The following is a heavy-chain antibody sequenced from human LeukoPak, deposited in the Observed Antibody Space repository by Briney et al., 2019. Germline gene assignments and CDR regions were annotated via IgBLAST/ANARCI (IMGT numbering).Heavy chain of an antibody. Sequence: RGSLRLSCAASGFTFSSYSMNWVRQAPGKGLEWVSYISSSSSTIYYADSVKGRFTISRDNAKNSLYLQMNSLRAEDTALYYCARGNSSGSYYFDYWGQGTLVTVSS. V-gene: IGHV3-48*04. CDR3: ARGNSSGSYYFDY. J-gene: IGHJ4*02. CDR1: GFTFSSYS. D-gene: IGHD6-19*01. CDR2: ISSSSSTI.